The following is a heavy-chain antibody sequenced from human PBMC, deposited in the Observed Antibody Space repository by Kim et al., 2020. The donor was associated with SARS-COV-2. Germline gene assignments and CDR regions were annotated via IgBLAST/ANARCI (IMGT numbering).Heavy chain of an antibody. V-gene: IGHV3-48*03. J-gene: IGHJ6*02. Sequence: VKGRFTISRDNAKNSLYLQMNSLRADDTAVYYCAKWSGYYTRYYYYGMDVWGQGTTVTVSS. CDR3: AKWSGYYTRYYYYGMDV. D-gene: IGHD3-3*01.